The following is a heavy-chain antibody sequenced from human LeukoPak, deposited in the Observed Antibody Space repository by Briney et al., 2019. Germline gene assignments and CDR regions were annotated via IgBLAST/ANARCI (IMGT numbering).Heavy chain of an antibody. CDR1: GFTFSSYS. V-gene: IGHV3-7*01. D-gene: IGHD3-3*01. J-gene: IGHJ4*02. Sequence: GGSLRLSCAASGFTFSSYSMNWVRQAPGKGLEWVAIIKQDGSDTHYVDSVKGRLTISRDNAKNSLYLQINNLRAEDTAVYYCAGGQGFLIELWGQGTLVTVSS. CDR2: IKQDGSDT. CDR3: AGGQGFLIEL.